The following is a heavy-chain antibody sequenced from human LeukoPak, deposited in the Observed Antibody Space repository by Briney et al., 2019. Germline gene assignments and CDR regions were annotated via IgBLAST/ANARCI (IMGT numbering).Heavy chain of an antibody. V-gene: IGHV4-34*01. D-gene: IGHD3-22*01. J-gene: IGHJ4*02. CDR3: ASTKMSAGSPKYYYDSSGYLRRGAPLFDY. CDR1: GGSFSGYY. CDR2: INHSGTT. Sequence: SETLSLTCAVYGGSFSGYYWSWIRQPPGKGLEWMGEINHSGTTNYNPSLKSRVTISVDTSKNQFSLKLSSVTAADTAVYYCASTKMSAGSPKYYYDSSGYLRRGAPLFDYWGQGTLVTVSS.